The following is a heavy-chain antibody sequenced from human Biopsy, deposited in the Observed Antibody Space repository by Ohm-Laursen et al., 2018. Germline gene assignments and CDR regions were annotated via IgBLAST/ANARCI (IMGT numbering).Heavy chain of an antibody. Sequence: SSVKVSCKPSGGSFSSYAISWVRQAPGQGLEWMGGIIPMLGTVQYARKLRGRVTITADSPTSTVDMELTSLTSDDTAVYFCAREAIGYQLPCDDWGQGTLVTVSS. CDR2: IIPMLGTV. V-gene: IGHV1-69*01. CDR3: AREAIGYQLPCDD. CDR1: GGSFSSYA. J-gene: IGHJ4*02. D-gene: IGHD2-2*01.